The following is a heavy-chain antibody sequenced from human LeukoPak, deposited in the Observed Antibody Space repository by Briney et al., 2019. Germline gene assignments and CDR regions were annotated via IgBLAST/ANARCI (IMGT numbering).Heavy chain of an antibody. CDR1: GGSISSSNW. CDR3: ARTGDGYSYGYADRYFDY. J-gene: IGHJ4*02. CDR2: IYYSGIT. V-gene: IGHV4-4*02. D-gene: IGHD5-18*01. Sequence: SETLSLTCAVSGGSISSSNWWSWVRQPPGKGLEWIGEIYYSGITYYNPSLKSRVTISVDTSKNQFSLKLSSVTAADTAVYYCARTGDGYSYGYADRYFDYWGQGTLVTVSS.